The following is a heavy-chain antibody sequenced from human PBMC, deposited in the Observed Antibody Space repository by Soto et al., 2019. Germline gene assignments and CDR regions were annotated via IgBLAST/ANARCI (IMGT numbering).Heavy chain of an antibody. J-gene: IGHJ6*02. CDR1: GGTFSSYT. CDR2: IIPILGIA. Sequence: SVKVSCKASGGTFSSYTISWVRQAPGQGLEWMGRIIPILGIANYAQKFQGRVTITADKSTSTAYMELSSLRSEDTAVYYCAGSGSATLYYYYYYGMDVWGQGTTVTVSS. CDR3: AGSGSATLYYYYYYGMDV. D-gene: IGHD3-22*01. V-gene: IGHV1-69*02.